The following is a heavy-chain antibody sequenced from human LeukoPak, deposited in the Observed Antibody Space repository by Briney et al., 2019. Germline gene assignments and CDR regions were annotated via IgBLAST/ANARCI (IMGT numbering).Heavy chain of an antibody. CDR3: ARGRVRQGFDY. D-gene: IGHD3-10*01. Sequence: RSSETLSLTCAVYGGSFSGYYWSWIRQPPGKGLEWIGEINHSGSTNYNPSLKSRVTISVDTSKNQFSLKLSSVTAADTAVYYCARGRVRQGFDYWGQGTLVTVSS. V-gene: IGHV4-34*01. CDR1: GGSFSGYY. CDR2: INHSGST. J-gene: IGHJ4*02.